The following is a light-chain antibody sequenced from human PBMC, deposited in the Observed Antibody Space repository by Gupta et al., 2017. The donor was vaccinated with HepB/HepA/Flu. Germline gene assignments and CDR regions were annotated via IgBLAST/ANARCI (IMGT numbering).Light chain of an antibody. CDR3: AAWDASMNGPL. Sequence: QSVLTQPPSAPVTPGQRATISGSGSASNFGSESVTWYRQHPGTAPKLLIFDNHNRPSWGLDRISGSKSGTTASLAISGLQSDDEGFDYCAAWDASMNGPLFGGGTKLTVL. V-gene: IGLV1-44*01. J-gene: IGLJ2*01. CDR1: ASNFGSES. CDR2: DNH.